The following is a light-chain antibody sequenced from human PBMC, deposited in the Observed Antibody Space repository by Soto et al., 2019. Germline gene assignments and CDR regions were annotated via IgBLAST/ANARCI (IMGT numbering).Light chain of an antibody. CDR2: GGS. J-gene: IGKJ1*01. CDR1: QSVSTF. V-gene: IGKV3-20*01. Sequence: EIVLIQSPAPLSLSPGERATLSFRASQSVSTFLAWFQHKPGQAPRLLIYGGSSRATGIPVRFSGSGSETDFTLTITRLEPEDFAVYYCQQYSSSRTFGQGTKVDIK. CDR3: QQYSSSRT.